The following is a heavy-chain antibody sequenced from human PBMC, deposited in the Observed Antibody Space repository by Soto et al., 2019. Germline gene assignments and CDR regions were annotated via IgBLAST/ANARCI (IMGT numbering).Heavy chain of an antibody. V-gene: IGHV1-69*04. CDR3: AREITLGSGSFQDAFDI. CDR2: IIPILGIA. J-gene: IGHJ3*02. CDR1: GYTFTSYY. Sequence: SVKVSCKASGYTFTSYYMHWVRQAPGQGLEWMGRIIPILGIANYAQKFQGRVTITADKSTSTAYMELSSLRSEDTAVYYCAREITLGSGSFQDAFDIWGQGTMVTVSS. D-gene: IGHD3-10*01.